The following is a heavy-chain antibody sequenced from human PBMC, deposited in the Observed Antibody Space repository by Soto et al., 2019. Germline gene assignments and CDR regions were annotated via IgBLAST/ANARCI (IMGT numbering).Heavy chain of an antibody. Sequence: QVQLVESGGGVVQPGRSLRLSCAASGFTFSSYGMHWVRQAPGKGLEWVAVISYDGSNKYYADSVKGRFTISRDNSKNTLYLQMNSLRAEDTAVYYCAKGRAKDWDRNWFDPWGQGTLVTVSS. D-gene: IGHD3-9*01. V-gene: IGHV3-30*18. CDR3: AKGRAKDWDRNWFDP. J-gene: IGHJ5*02. CDR2: ISYDGSNK. CDR1: GFTFSSYG.